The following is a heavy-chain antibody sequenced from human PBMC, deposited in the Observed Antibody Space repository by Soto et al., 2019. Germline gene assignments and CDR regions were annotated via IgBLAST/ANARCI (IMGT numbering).Heavy chain of an antibody. CDR3: ARGGTRGFDY. V-gene: IGHV1-46*03. D-gene: IGHD3-10*01. CDR1: GYTFTNYY. CDR2: INPSGGST. Sequence: ASVKVSCKASGYTFTNYYMHWVRQAPGQGLEWMGIINPSGGSTKYAQEFQGRVTMTRDTSTSTVYMELSSLRSEDTAVFYCARGGTRGFDYWGQGTLVTVSS. J-gene: IGHJ4*02.